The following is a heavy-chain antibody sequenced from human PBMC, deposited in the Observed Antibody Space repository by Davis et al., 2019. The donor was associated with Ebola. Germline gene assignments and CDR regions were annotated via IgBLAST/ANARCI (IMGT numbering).Heavy chain of an antibody. CDR1: GYSFTSYW. J-gene: IGHJ4*02. CDR2: IDPIDSYS. V-gene: IGHV5-10-1*01. Sequence: GESLKISCKGSGYSFTSYWISWVRQMPGKGLEWMGRIDPIDSYSNYSPSFQGHVTISADKSISTAYLQWSSLKASDTAMYYCARQRDTAMTDFDYWGQGTLVTVSS. D-gene: IGHD5-18*01. CDR3: ARQRDTAMTDFDY.